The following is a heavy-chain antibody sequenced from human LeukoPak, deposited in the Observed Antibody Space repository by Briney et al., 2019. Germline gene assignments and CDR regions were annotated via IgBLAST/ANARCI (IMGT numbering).Heavy chain of an antibody. D-gene: IGHD2-21*01. J-gene: IGHJ4*02. V-gene: IGHV1-24*01. CDR2: FDPEDGET. CDR1: GYTLTELS. CDR3: ATGATLGDRLILYYFDY. Sequence: GASVKVSCKVSGYTLTELSMHWVRQAPGKGLEWMGGFDPEDGETIYAQKFQGRVTMTEDTSTDTAYMELSSLRSEDTAVYYCATGATLGDRLILYYFDYWGQGTLVTVSS.